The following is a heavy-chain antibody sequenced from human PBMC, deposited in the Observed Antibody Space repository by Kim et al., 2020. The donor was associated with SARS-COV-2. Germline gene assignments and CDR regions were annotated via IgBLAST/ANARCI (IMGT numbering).Heavy chain of an antibody. CDR2: K. V-gene: IGHV3-33*01. J-gene: IGHJ1*01. D-gene: IGHD2-15*01. Sequence: KDYADSVKGQFSISRDNSKNTLYLQMDSLGVEDTSIYYCARCVGRSCPLEHWGQGTLVTVSS. CDR3: ARCVGRSCPLEH.